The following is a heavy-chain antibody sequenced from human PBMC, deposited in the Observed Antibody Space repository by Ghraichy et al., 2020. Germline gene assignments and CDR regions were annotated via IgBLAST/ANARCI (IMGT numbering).Heavy chain of an antibody. D-gene: IGHD1-1*01. J-gene: IGHJ4*02. CDR2: VSYDGGKK. CDR1: GFIFSDFN. CDR3: ARENGAGCIAFFDY. V-gene: IGHV3-30-3*01. Sequence: GGSLRLSCAASGFIFSDFNIHWVRHTPGKGLEWVALVSYDGGKKFYADSVRGRFTISRDNSQNSMWLQMNSLREDDTAVYYCARENGAGCIAFFDYWGQGTLVTVSS.